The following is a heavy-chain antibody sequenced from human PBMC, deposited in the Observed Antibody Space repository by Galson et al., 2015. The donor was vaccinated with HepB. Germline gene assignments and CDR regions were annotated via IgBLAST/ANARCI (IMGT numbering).Heavy chain of an antibody. CDR3: AKDSSSWHEYFQH. CDR2: ISGSGGST. V-gene: IGHV3-23*01. Sequence: SLRLSCAASGFTFSSYAMSWVRQAPGKGLEWVSAISGSGGSTYYADSVKGRFTISRDNSKNTLYLQMNSLRAKDTAVYYCAKDSSSWHEYFQHWGQGTLVTVSS. D-gene: IGHD6-13*01. J-gene: IGHJ1*01. CDR1: GFTFSSYA.